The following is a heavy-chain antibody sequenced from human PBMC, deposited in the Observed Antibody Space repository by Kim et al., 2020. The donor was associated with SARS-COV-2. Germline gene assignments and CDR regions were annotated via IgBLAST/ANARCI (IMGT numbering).Heavy chain of an antibody. J-gene: IGHJ4*01. CDR3: ARCLLWCSAVGPRGDY. CDR2: ISSSSSSI. V-gene: IGHV3-21*01. Sequence: GGSLRLSCAASGFTFSSYNMNWVRQAPGKGLEWVSSISSSSSSIYAADSVERLFTISKDNTKKSLYLQMNSRGAEDTAVYCGARCLLWCSAVGPRGDYSG. D-gene: IGHD2-21*02. CDR1: GFTFSSYN.